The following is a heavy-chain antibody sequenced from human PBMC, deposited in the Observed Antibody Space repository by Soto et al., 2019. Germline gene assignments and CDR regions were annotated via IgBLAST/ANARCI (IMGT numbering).Heavy chain of an antibody. CDR1: GYTFTSYD. CDR2: MNPNSGNT. Sequence: ASVKVSCKASGYTFTSYDINWVRQATGQGLEWMGWMNPNSGNTGYAQKFQGRVTMTRNTSISTAYMELSSLRSEDTAVYYCARVIHYDILTGYYTGVGWLDPRGQGTLGTVSS. J-gene: IGHJ5*02. V-gene: IGHV1-8*01. CDR3: ARVIHYDILTGYYTGVGWLDP. D-gene: IGHD3-9*01.